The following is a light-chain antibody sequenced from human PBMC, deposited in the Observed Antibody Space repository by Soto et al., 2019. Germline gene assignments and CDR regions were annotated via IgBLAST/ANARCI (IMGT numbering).Light chain of an antibody. V-gene: IGLV2-8*01. J-gene: IGLJ1*01. CDR3: DSYTSSRAYV. Sequence: QSVLTQPPSASGSPGQSVTISCTGTKNDIGVYDFVSWYQHHPGKAPRLIIYEVVQRPSGVPDRFSGSKSGNTASLTISGLQAEDEADYYCDSYTSSRAYVFGIGTKVTVL. CDR2: EVV. CDR1: KNDIGVYDF.